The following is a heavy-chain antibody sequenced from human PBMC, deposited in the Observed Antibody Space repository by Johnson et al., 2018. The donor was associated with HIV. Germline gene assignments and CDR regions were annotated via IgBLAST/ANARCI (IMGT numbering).Heavy chain of an antibody. V-gene: IGHV3-30*18. CDR1: GFTFSSYG. D-gene: IGHD3-22*01. Sequence: VQLVESGGGVVQPGRSLRLSCAASGFTFSSYGMHWVRQAPGKGLEWVAVISYDGSNKYYADSVKGRFTISRDNSKNTLYLQMNSLRAEDTAVFYCAKDLHYDSREGYAFDIWGQGTMVTVSS. CDR3: AKDLHYDSREGYAFDI. J-gene: IGHJ3*02. CDR2: ISYDGSNK.